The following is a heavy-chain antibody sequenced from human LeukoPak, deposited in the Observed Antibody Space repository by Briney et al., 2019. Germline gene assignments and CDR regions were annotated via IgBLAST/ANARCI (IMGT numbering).Heavy chain of an antibody. Sequence: SETLSLTCTVYGKSFSGYYWTCIRQSPGKGLEWIGEINHSGSTNYNPSLKGRVSISIDTSKNHLSLKLNSVTAADTAVYYCARGRVSVTGYYFAMDVWGQGTTVTVSS. CDR3: ARGRVSVTGYYFAMDV. V-gene: IGHV4-34*01. CDR2: INHSGST. J-gene: IGHJ6*02. CDR1: GKSFSGYY. D-gene: IGHD2-21*02.